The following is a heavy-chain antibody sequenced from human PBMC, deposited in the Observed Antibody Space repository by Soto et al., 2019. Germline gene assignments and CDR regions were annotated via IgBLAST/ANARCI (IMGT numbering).Heavy chain of an antibody. CDR1: GYTFTSYG. J-gene: IGHJ6*02. CDR3: ARDGVDTATGYYYGMDV. CDR2: ISAYNGNT. Sequence: QVQLVQSGAEVKKPGASVKVSCKASGYTFTSYGISWERQAPGQELEWMGWISAYNGNTNYAQKLQGRVTMTTDTSTSTAYMELRSLRSDDTAVYYCARDGVDTATGYYYGMDVWGQGTTVTVSS. D-gene: IGHD5-18*01. V-gene: IGHV1-18*01.